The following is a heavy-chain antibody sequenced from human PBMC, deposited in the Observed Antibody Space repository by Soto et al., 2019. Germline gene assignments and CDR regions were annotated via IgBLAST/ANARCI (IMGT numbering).Heavy chain of an antibody. CDR2: IKQDGSEK. V-gene: IGHV3-7*03. D-gene: IGHD4-17*01. J-gene: IGHJ4*02. CDR1: GFTFSTYW. CDR3: ARLAFGVRWDFDC. Sequence: EGSLRLSCAASGFTFSTYWMSWVRQAPGKGLEWVANIKQDGSEKYYVDSVKGRFTISRDNAKSSLYLQMSNLRAEDTALYYCARLAFGVRWDFDCWGEGTSFPVSP.